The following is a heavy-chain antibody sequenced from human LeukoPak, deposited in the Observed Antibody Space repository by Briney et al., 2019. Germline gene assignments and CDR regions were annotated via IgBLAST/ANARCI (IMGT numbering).Heavy chain of an antibody. CDR3: ARAQNYDFWSGYSLNWFDP. D-gene: IGHD3-3*01. Sequence: GASVKVSCKASGYTFTSYDINWVRQAPGQGLEWMGWISAYNGNTNYAQKFQGRVTMTTDTSTTTAYMELRSLRSDDTAVYYCARAQNYDFWSGYSLNWFDPWGQGTLVTVSS. J-gene: IGHJ5*02. CDR1: GYTFTSYD. V-gene: IGHV1-18*01. CDR2: ISAYNGNT.